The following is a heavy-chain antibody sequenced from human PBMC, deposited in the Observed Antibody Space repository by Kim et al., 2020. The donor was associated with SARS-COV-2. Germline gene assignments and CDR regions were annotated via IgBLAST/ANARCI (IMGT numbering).Heavy chain of an antibody. Sequence: GGSLRLSCAASGFTFSSYAMHWVRQAPGKGLEWVAVISYDGSNKYYADSVKGRFTISRDNSKNTLYLQMNSLRAEDTAVYYCARERSGQTQYWGQGTLVTVSS. D-gene: IGHD5-12*01. CDR1: GFTFSSYA. CDR2: ISYDGSNK. CDR3: ARERSGQTQY. J-gene: IGHJ4*02. V-gene: IGHV3-30-3*01.